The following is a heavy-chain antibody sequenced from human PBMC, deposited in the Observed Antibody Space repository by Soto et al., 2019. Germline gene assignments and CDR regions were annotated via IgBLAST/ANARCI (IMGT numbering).Heavy chain of an antibody. V-gene: IGHV4-34*01. J-gene: IGHJ4*01. Sequence: SETLSLTCAVYGGSFSGYYWSWIRQPPGKGLEWIGEINHSGSTNYNPSLKSRVTISVDTSKNQFSLKLSSVTAADTAVYYCARGFGSITMIVVVDYWGQEPWSPSPQ. CDR1: GGSFSGYY. D-gene: IGHD3-22*01. CDR3: ARGFGSITMIVVVDY. CDR2: INHSGST.